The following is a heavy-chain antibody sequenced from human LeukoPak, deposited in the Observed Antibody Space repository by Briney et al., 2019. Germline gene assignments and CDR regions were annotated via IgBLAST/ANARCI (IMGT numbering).Heavy chain of an antibody. Sequence: PGGSLRLSCAASGFTFSSYAMSWVRQAPGKGLEWVSAISGSGDSTYYADSDSVKGRFSISRDNTKNTLYLQMNSLKADDTAVYYCAKASGSRPLWGQGTLVTVSS. CDR1: GFTFSSYA. CDR3: AKASGSRPL. J-gene: IGHJ4*02. D-gene: IGHD1-26*01. CDR2: ISGSGDST. V-gene: IGHV3-23*01.